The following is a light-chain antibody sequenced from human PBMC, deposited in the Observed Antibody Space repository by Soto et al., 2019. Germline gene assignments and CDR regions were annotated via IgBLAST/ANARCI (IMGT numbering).Light chain of an antibody. J-gene: IGLJ1*01. Sequence: QSVLTQPPSASGAPGQRVTFSWSGSCSNIGSNTVNWYQQLPGTAPKLLIYRNNQRPSGGPDRFSGSKSGTSASLSISGLQSEDEAAYYCAAWDDSLNGYVFGIGTKVTVL. CDR2: RNN. V-gene: IGLV1-44*01. CDR1: CSNIGSNT. CDR3: AAWDDSLNGYV.